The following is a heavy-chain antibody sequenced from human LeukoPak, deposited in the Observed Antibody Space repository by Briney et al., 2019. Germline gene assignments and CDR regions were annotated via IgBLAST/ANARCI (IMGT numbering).Heavy chain of an antibody. D-gene: IGHD4-17*01. CDR1: GFTFSTAW. J-gene: IGHJ4*02. V-gene: IGHV3-15*04. Sequence: GGSLRLSCAASGFTFSTAWMTWVRQAPGKGLEWVGRIESKSDGGTTDYAAPVKGRFTISRDDSKNTLYLQMNSLKTEDTAVYYCARASTTVPNLLDHWGRGTLVTVSS. CDR2: IESKSDGGTT. CDR3: ARASTTVPNLLDH.